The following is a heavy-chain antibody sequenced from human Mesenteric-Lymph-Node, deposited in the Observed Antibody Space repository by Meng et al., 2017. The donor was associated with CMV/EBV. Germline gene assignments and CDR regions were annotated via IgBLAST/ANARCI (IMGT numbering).Heavy chain of an antibody. Sequence: ASVKVSCKASGYTFTGYYIHWVRQAPGQGLEWMGWINPNSGGTNYAQKFQGRVTMTRDTSISTAYMELSRLRSDDTAVYYCAREYIVVVPAARYYYYYGMDVWGQGTTVTVSS. J-gene: IGHJ6*02. CDR2: INPNSGGT. CDR1: GYTFTGYY. D-gene: IGHD2-2*01. CDR3: AREYIVVVPAARYYYYYGMDV. V-gene: IGHV1-2*02.